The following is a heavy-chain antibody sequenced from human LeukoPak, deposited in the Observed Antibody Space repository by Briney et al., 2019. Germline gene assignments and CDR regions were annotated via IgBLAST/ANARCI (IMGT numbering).Heavy chain of an antibody. Sequence: GGSLRLSCAASGFSFSDGYWMHWVRQAPGKGLEWVAFIRYDGSNKYYADSVKGRFTISRDNSKNTLYLQMNSLRAEDTAVYYCAKVSGYSYAVDYWGQGTLVTVSS. CDR3: AKVSGYSYAVDY. J-gene: IGHJ4*02. V-gene: IGHV3-30*02. D-gene: IGHD5-18*01. CDR1: GFSFSDGYW. CDR2: IRYDGSNK.